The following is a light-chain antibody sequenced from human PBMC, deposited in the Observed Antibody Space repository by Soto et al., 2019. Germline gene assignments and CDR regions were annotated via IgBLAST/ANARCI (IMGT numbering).Light chain of an antibody. CDR3: QSYDSSLSGHVV. CDR2: GNS. V-gene: IGLV1-40*01. Sequence: QAVVTQPPSVSGAPGHRVTISCTWSSSNIGAGYDVHWYQQLPGTAPKLLIYGNSNRPSGVPDRFSGSKSGTSASLAITGLQAEDEADYYCQSYDSSLSGHVVFGGGTKVTVL. J-gene: IGLJ2*01. CDR1: SSNIGAGYD.